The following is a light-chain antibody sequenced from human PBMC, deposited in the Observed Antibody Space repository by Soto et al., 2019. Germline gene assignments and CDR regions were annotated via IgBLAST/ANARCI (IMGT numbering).Light chain of an antibody. CDR1: SSNIGAGYD. Sequence: QSVLTQPPSVSGAPGQRVTISCTGSSSNIGAGYDVHWYQQLPGTAPKLLIYGNSNRPSGVTDRFSGAKSGTSASLAITGLQTEDEADYYCQSYDSSLSVVFGGGTKLTVL. CDR2: GNS. J-gene: IGLJ2*01. CDR3: QSYDSSLSVV. V-gene: IGLV1-40*01.